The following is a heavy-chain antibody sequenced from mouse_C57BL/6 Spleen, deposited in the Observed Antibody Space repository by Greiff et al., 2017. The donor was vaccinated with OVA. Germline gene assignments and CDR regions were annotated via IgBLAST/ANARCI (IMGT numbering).Heavy chain of an antibody. D-gene: IGHD1-1*01. CDR3: ARNYYGSSYYYFDY. V-gene: IGHV14-3*01. J-gene: IGHJ2*01. CDR1: GFNIKNPY. Sequence: EVQLQESVAELVRPGASVKLSCTASGFNIKNPYMHWVKQRPEQGLEWIGRIDPANGNTKYAPKFQGKATLTADTSSNTAYLQLSSLTSEDTAIYYCARNYYGSSYYYFDYWGQGTTLTGSS. CDR2: IDPANGNT.